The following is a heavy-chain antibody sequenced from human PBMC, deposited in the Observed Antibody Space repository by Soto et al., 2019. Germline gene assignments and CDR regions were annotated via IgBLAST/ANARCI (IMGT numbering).Heavy chain of an antibody. CDR3: ARPGGSAFDI. CDR2: IYYSGST. V-gene: IGHV4-39*01. CDR1: GRSFSSSSYY. D-gene: IGHD3-16*01. Sequence: WETLSLTCNGSGRSFSSSSYYWGWGRQPPGKGLEWMGIIYYSGSTYYNPSLRSRVTISVDTSKNQFSLKLSSVTAADTAVYYCARPGGSAFDIWGQGTMVTVSS. J-gene: IGHJ3*02.